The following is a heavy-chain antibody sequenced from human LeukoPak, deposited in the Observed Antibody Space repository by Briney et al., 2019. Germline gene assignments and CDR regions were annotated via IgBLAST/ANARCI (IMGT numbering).Heavy chain of an antibody. CDR1: GFTFSSYA. D-gene: IGHD1-26*01. V-gene: IGHV3-23*01. J-gene: IGHJ4*02. Sequence: GGSLRLSCAATGFTFSSYAMSWVRQAPGKGLEWVSAISDSGGSTYYADSVKGRFTVSRDNSKNTLYLQMNSLRAEDTAVYYCAKGGSYTQNDYWGQGTVVTVSS. CDR3: AKGGSYTQNDY. CDR2: ISDSGGST.